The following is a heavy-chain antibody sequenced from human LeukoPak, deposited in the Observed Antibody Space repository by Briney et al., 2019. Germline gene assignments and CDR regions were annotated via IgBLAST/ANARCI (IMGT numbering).Heavy chain of an antibody. CDR1: GGSISSGVYY. CDR2: IYHVGST. D-gene: IGHD3-22*01. V-gene: IGHV4-30-2*01. CDR3: ARVSAYDSSGSDY. Sequence: PSETLSLTCTVSGGSISSGVYYWSWIRQPPGKGLEWIGYIYHVGSTYYNPSLKSRVTISVDTSKNQFSLKLSSVTAADTAVYYCARVSAYDSSGSDYWGQGTLVTVSS. J-gene: IGHJ4*02.